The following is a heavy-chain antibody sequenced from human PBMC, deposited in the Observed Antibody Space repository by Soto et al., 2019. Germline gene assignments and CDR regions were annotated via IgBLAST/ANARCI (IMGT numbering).Heavy chain of an antibody. J-gene: IGHJ2*01. V-gene: IGHV4-38-2*01. CDR1: GYSISSGYY. Sequence: TETLSLTCDVSGYSISSGYYWGWMRQPPGKGLEWIGSIDHSGSTYYSPSLKSRVTISVDASKNQFSLKLNSVTAADTAVYYCARSGYPPYYRFYLWGRGTLLTVSS. D-gene: IGHD3-3*01. CDR2: IDHSGST. CDR3: ARSGYPPYYRFYL.